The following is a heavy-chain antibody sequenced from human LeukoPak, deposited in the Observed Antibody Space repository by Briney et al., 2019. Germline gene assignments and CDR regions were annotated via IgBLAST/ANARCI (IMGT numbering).Heavy chain of an antibody. CDR2: IYHSGST. D-gene: IGHD4-11*01. CDR1: GYSISSGYY. J-gene: IGHJ6*03. V-gene: IGHV4-38-2*02. Sequence: PSETLSLTCTVSGYSISSGYYWGWIRQPPGKGLEWIGSIYHSGSTYYNPSLKSRVTISVDTSKNQFSLKLSSVTAADTAVYYCARGYSRDYYYMDVWGKGTTVTVSS. CDR3: ARGYSRDYYYMDV.